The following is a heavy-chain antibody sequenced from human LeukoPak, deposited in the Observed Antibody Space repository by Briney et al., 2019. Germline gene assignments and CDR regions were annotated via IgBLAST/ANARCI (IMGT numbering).Heavy chain of an antibody. Sequence: PSETLSLTCTVSGGSISSSSYYWGWIRQPPGKGLEWIGSIYYSGSTYYNPSLKSRVTISVDTSKNQFSLKLSSVTAADTAVYYCARFPAIHRKAFDYWGQGTLVTVSS. J-gene: IGHJ4*02. V-gene: IGHV4-39*07. CDR3: ARFPAIHRKAFDY. CDR2: IYYSGST. CDR1: GGSISSSSYY. D-gene: IGHD2-2*01.